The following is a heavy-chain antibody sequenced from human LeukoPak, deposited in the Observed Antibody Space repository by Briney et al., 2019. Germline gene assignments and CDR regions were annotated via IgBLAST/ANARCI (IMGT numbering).Heavy chain of an antibody. D-gene: IGHD3-22*01. J-gene: IGHJ4*02. CDR1: GFTVSSNY. Sequence: PGGSLRLSCAASGFTVSSNYMSWVRQAPGKGLEWVAVISYDVGKKYYADSVKGRFTISRDNSKNTLYLQMNSLRAEDTAVYCCAKDDYYDTSGYRDWGQGTLVTVSS. CDR3: AKDDYYDTSGYRD. CDR2: ISYDVGKK. V-gene: IGHV3-30*18.